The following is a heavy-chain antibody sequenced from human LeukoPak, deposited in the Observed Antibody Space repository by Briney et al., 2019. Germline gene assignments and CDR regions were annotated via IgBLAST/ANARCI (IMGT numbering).Heavy chain of an antibody. CDR2: IYYSGST. D-gene: IGHD6-19*01. J-gene: IGHJ4*02. CDR3: ARLDVREQWLAYFDY. V-gene: IGHV4-59*08. Sequence: PSETLSLTCTVSGGSISSYYWSWIRQPPGKGLEWIGYIYYSGSTNYNPSLKSRVTISVDTSKNQFSLKLSSVTAADTAVYYCARLDVREQWLAYFDYWGQGTLVTVSS. CDR1: GGSISSYY.